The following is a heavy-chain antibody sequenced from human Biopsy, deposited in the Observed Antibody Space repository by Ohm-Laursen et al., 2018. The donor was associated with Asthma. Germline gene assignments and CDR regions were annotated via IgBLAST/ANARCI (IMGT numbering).Heavy chain of an antibody. V-gene: IGHV1-2*06. D-gene: IGHD2-15*01. CDR2: INPKTGDT. CDR3: ARGRMYVCYGGTCYSDAFDY. J-gene: IGHJ4*02. CDR1: GYTFTGYY. Sequence: SSVKVSCKTSGYTFTGYYIHWVRQAPGQGLEWMGRINPKTGDTDYAQKFQGSVTMTRDTSISTAYMELSRLRSDDSALYYCARGRMYVCYGGTCYSDAFDYWGQGTLVTVSS.